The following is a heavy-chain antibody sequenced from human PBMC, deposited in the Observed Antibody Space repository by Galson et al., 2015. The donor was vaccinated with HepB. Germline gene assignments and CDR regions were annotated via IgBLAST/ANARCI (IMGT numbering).Heavy chain of an antibody. CDR2: TYYRSKWYN. CDR3: ARERYCSGGSCYLGIYYFDY. Sequence: CAISGDSVSSNSAAWNWIRQSPSRGLEWLGRTYYRSKWYNDYAVSVKSRITINPDTSKNQFSLQLNSVTPEDTAVYYCARERYCSGGSCYLGIYYFDYWGQGTLVTVSS. V-gene: IGHV6-1*01. CDR1: GDSVSSNSAA. D-gene: IGHD2-15*01. J-gene: IGHJ4*02.